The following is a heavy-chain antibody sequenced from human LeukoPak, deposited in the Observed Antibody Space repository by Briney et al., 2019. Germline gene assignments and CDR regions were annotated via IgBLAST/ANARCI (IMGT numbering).Heavy chain of an antibody. V-gene: IGHV3-7*01. CDR3: ARRKEVQTTFDY. D-gene: IGHD4/OR15-4a*01. J-gene: IGHJ4*02. CDR1: GFVFSNYW. CDR2: IKEDGGET. Sequence: GGSLRLSCVASGFVFSNYWMGWVRQAPGKGLEWVANIKEDGGETFYVDSVKGRFTISRDNAKNSLDLQMNSLRDEDTAVYYCARRKEVQTTFDYWGQGTLVTVSS.